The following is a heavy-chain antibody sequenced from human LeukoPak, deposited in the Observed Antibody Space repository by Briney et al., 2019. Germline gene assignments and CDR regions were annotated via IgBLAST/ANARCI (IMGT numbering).Heavy chain of an antibody. J-gene: IGHJ4*02. Sequence: GGSLRLSCAASGFTVSNNYMSWVRQAPGKGLEWVSVIYSGDNTYYVESVKGRFTISRDNSKNTLFLQMNRLRAEDTAVYYCAERRVLDASFDYWGRGTLVTVSS. CDR1: GFTVSNNY. CDR2: IYSGDNT. V-gene: IGHV3-66*02. CDR3: AERRVLDASFDY. D-gene: IGHD3-16*01.